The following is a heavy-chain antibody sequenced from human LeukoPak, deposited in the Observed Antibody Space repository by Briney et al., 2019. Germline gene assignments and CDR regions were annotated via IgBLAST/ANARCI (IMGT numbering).Heavy chain of an antibody. CDR2: IRGDESKT. Sequence: GRSLRLSCAASGFTFSTYWMHWVRQAPGKGLVWVSGIRGDESKTTYADSVKGRFTISRDNAKNTLYLQMNSLRAEDTAVYYCARDTVSAFDYWGQGALVTVSS. J-gene: IGHJ4*02. CDR3: ARDTVSAFDY. D-gene: IGHD2-8*02. CDR1: GFTFSTYW. V-gene: IGHV3-74*01.